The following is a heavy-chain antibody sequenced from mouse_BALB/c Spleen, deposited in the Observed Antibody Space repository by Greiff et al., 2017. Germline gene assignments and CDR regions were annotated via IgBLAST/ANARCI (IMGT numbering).Heavy chain of an antibody. CDR3: ARGTYYYGSSYVEWAMDY. CDR1: GYTFTSYW. V-gene: IGHV1-87*01. D-gene: IGHD1-1*01. CDR2: IYPGDGDT. J-gene: IGHJ4*01. Sequence: VQLQQSGAELARPGASVKLSCKASGYTFTSYWMQWVKQRPGQGLEWIGAIYPGDGDTRYTQKFKGKATLTADKSSSTAYMQLSSLASEDSAVYYCARGTYYYGSSYVEWAMDYWGQGTSVTVSS.